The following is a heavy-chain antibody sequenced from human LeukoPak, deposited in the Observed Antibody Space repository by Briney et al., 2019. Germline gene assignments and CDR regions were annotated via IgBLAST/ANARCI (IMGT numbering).Heavy chain of an antibody. D-gene: IGHD2-2*01. CDR2: IYHSGST. CDR1: GYSISSGYY. J-gene: IGHJ4*01. Sequence: SETLSLTWAVSGYSISSGYYWGWIRQPPGKGLEWIGSIYHSGSTYYNPSLKSRVTISVDTSKNQFSLKLSSVTAADTAVYYCARIRIVPEQSLFDYWGQGTLVTVSS. CDR3: ARIRIVPEQSLFDY. V-gene: IGHV4-38-2*01.